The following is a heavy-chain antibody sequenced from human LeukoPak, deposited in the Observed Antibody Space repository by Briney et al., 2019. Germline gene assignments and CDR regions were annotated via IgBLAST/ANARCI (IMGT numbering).Heavy chain of an antibody. Sequence: SETLSLTCTVSGGSISSYYWSWIRQPPGKGLEWIGYIYYSGSTNYNPSLKSRVTISVDTSKNQFSLKLSSVTAADTAVYYCARGGYYYDSSGYYFGELLYAFDIWGQGTMVTVSS. CDR2: IYYSGST. V-gene: IGHV4-59*01. CDR1: GGSISSYY. J-gene: IGHJ3*02. CDR3: ARGGYYYDSSGYYFGELLYAFDI. D-gene: IGHD3-22*01.